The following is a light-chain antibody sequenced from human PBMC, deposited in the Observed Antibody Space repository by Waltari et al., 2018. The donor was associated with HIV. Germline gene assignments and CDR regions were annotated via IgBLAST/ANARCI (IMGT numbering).Light chain of an antibody. CDR1: SDAVGGYDH. CDR2: GVR. CDR3: SSYTRSISVA. J-gene: IGLJ2*01. Sequence: QSALTQPASVSGSPGPTVPITCTGTSDAVGGYDHFAWYQQHPDTPPRLIIFGVRRRPSGVDGRFSASKSGNVASLTITGLRPDDEAHYFCSSYTRSISVAFGGGTRLTVL. V-gene: IGLV2-14*03.